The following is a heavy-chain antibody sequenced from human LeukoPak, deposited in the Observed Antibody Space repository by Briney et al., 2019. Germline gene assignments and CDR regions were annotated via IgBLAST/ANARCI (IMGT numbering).Heavy chain of an antibody. V-gene: IGHV1-46*01. CDR3: ARSAVVVTAPYNWFDP. CDR1: GYTFTSYY. J-gene: IGHJ5*02. Sequence: ASVTVSCKASGYTFTSYYMHWVRQAPGQGLEWMGIINPSGGSTSYAQKFQGRVTMTRDTSTSTVYMELSSLRSEDTAVYYCARSAVVVTAPYNWFDPWGQGTLVTVSS. D-gene: IGHD2-21*02. CDR2: INPSGGST.